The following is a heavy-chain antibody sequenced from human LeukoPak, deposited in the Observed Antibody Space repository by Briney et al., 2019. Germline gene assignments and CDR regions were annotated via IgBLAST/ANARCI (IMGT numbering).Heavy chain of an antibody. J-gene: IGHJ6*02. CDR1: GYTFTGYY. Sequence: ASVKVSCKASGYTFTGYYMHRVRQAPGQGLEWMGWINPNSGGTNYAQKFQGRVTMTRDTSISTAYMELSRLRSDDTAVYYCARDSDCSSTSCYMVYYYYGMDVWGQGTTVTVSS. CDR3: ARDSDCSSTSCYMVYYYYGMDV. CDR2: INPNSGGT. D-gene: IGHD2-2*02. V-gene: IGHV1-2*02.